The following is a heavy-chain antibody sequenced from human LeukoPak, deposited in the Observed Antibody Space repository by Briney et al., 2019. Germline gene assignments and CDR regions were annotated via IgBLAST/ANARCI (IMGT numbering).Heavy chain of an antibody. D-gene: IGHD5-12*01. Sequence: GESLKISWKVSGYTFSNFWIGWVRQTPGKGLEWMGVIYPDDSDTKYSPSFKGQVTISADKSIRTAYEQWGSLKASDTGLYYCARGRGGFYGYGNFDYYVQGTLVIVSS. V-gene: IGHV5-51*01. J-gene: IGHJ4*02. CDR1: GYTFSNFW. CDR2: IYPDDSDT. CDR3: ARGRGGFYGYGNFDY.